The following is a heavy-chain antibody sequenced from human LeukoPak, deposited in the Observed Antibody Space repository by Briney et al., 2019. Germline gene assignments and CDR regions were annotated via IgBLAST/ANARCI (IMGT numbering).Heavy chain of an antibody. CDR2: IIPIFGTA. D-gene: IGHD5-24*01. J-gene: IGHJ4*02. V-gene: IGHV1-69*13. CDR3: AKSRVDGYNYDY. Sequence: SVKVSCEASGGTFSSYAISWVRQAPGQGLEWMGGIIPIFGTANYAQKFQGRVTITADESTSTAYMELSSLRSEDTAVYYCAKSRVDGYNYDYWGQGTLVTVSS. CDR1: GGTFSSYA.